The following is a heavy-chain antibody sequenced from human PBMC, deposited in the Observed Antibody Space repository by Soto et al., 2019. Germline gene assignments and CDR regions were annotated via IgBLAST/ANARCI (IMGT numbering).Heavy chain of an antibody. V-gene: IGHV3-53*01. D-gene: IGHD5-18*01. CDR1: GFSVSATS. CDR3: ARVNTTLVDHFDC. CDR2: MHRGGTT. J-gene: IGHJ4*02. Sequence: GSLRLSCVVSGFSVSATSIFWVRQATGKGLEWVSLMHRGGTTDNADSVKGRFTTSRDKSKNTLYLHMNGLRVEDTAVYYCARVNTTLVDHFDCWGQGTLVTVSS.